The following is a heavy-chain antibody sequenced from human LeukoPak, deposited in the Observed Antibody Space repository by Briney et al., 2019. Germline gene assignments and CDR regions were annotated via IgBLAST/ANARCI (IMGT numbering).Heavy chain of an antibody. V-gene: IGHV3-7*03. CDR2: IKPDGNDK. CDR3: TTSDCEY. J-gene: IGHJ4*02. CDR1: GFTFSSYW. Sequence: PGGSLRLSCAASGFTFSSYWMSWVRQAPGKGLEWVATIKPDGNDKFLVDSVKGRFTISGDNAKTSLFLQMNSLRAEDTAMYYCTTSDCEYWGQGALVTVSS.